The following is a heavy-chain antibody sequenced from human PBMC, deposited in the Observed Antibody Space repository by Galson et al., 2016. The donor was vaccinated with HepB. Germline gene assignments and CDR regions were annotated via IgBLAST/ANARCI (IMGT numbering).Heavy chain of an antibody. CDR1: GFTFDDYG. V-gene: IGHV3-20*01. Sequence: SLRLSCAASGFTFDDYGMSWVRQAPGKGLEWVSGINWNGGNTGYADSVKGRFTISRDNAKNSLYLQMNSLRAEDTALYHCARGITGQYNWFDPWGQGTLVTVSS. J-gene: IGHJ5*02. D-gene: IGHD1-20*01. CDR3: ARGITGQYNWFDP. CDR2: INWNGGNT.